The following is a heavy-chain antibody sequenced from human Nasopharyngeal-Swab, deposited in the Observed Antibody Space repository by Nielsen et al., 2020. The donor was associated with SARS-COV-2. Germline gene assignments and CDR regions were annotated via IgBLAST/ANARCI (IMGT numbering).Heavy chain of an antibody. Sequence: GESLKISCADSGFTFRRDWMSWVRQAPGKGLEWVANIKQDGSEKYYVDSVKGRFTISRDNAKNSLYLQMNSLRAEDTAVYYCARDSGGDFGVVPTSHIYYYYGMDVWGQGTTVTVSS. D-gene: IGHD3-3*01. V-gene: IGHV3-7*03. CDR1: GFTFRRDW. J-gene: IGHJ6*02. CDR3: ARDSGGDFGVVPTSHIYYYYGMDV. CDR2: IKQDGSEK.